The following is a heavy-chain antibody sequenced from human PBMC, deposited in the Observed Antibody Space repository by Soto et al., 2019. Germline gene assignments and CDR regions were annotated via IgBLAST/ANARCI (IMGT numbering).Heavy chain of an antibody. Sequence: WGSLRLSCSASGLTFRSYSMNCVRQAPGKGLEWVSSISSSSSYIYYADSVKGRFTISRDNAKNSLYLQMNSLRAEDTAVYYCARRTGTSDYWGQGNLVTVAS. CDR2: ISSSSSYI. J-gene: IGHJ4*02. CDR3: ARRTGTSDY. CDR1: GLTFRSYS. V-gene: IGHV3-21*01. D-gene: IGHD1-7*01.